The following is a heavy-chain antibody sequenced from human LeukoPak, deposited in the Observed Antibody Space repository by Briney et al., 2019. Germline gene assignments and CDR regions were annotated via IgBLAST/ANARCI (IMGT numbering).Heavy chain of an antibody. CDR3: ARGNHGSGSYRGVWFDP. CDR1: GGTFSSYA. J-gene: IGHJ5*02. CDR2: IIPIFGTA. D-gene: IGHD3-10*01. Sequence: GASVTVSCKASGGTFSSYAISWVRQAPGQGLEWLGGIIPIFGTANYAQKFQVRVTSTADESTSTAYMELSSLRSEDTAVYYCARGNHGSGSYRGVWFDPWGQGTLVTVSS. V-gene: IGHV1-69*13.